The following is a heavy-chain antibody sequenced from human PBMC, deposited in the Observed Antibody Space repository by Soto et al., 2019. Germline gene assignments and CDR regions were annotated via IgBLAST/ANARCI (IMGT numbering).Heavy chain of an antibody. Sequence: QVQLVESGGGVVQPGRSLRLSCAASGFTFSSYAMHWVRQAPGKGLEWVAVISYDGSNKYYADSVTGRFNISRDNCKNALYLQMNGLRAEDTAVYYFARVHSSGYYSMDFGIWGQGTIVTVSS. D-gene: IGHD3-22*01. V-gene: IGHV3-30-3*01. CDR2: ISYDGSNK. CDR1: GFTFSSYA. J-gene: IGHJ3*02. CDR3: ARVHSSGYYSMDFGI.